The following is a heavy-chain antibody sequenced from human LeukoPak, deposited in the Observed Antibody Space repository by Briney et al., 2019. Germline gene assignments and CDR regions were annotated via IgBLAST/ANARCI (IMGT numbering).Heavy chain of an antibody. CDR1: GGTFSSYT. J-gene: IGHJ5*02. CDR2: IIPILGIA. V-gene: IGHV1-69*02. CDR3: TSGSYYYGSGTPEGP. D-gene: IGHD3-10*01. Sequence: ASVKVSCKASGGTFSSYTISWVRQAPGQGLEWMGRIIPILGIANYAQKFQGRVTITADKSTSTAYMELSSLRSEDTAVYYCTSGSYYYGSGTPEGPWGQGTLVTVSS.